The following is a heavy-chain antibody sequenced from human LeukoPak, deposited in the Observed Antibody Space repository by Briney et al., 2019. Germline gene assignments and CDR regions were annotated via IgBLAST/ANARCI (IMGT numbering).Heavy chain of an antibody. CDR3: AKGNRQQLYYGMDV. CDR2: ISGTGGST. CDR1: GFTFSSYA. V-gene: IGHV3-23*01. D-gene: IGHD6-13*01. J-gene: IGHJ6*02. Sequence: GGSLRLSCAASGFTFSSYAMNWVRLGPGKGLEWVSGISGTGGSTYHAESVRGRLTISRDNSKNTLYLQMNSLRAEDAAVYYCAKGNRQQLYYGMDVWGQGTTVTVSS.